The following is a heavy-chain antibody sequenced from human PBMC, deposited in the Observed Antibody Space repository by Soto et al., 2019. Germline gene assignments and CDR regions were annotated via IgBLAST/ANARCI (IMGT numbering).Heavy chain of an antibody. CDR1: GFTFSSYS. CDR2: ISSSSSTI. Sequence: PGESLKISCAASGFTFSSYSMNWVRQAPVKGLEWVSYISSSSSTIYYADSVKGRFTISRDNAKNSLYLQMNSLRDEDTAVYYCARESRFLEWLSLNWFDPWGQGILVTVSS. D-gene: IGHD3-3*01. CDR3: ARESRFLEWLSLNWFDP. V-gene: IGHV3-48*02. J-gene: IGHJ5*02.